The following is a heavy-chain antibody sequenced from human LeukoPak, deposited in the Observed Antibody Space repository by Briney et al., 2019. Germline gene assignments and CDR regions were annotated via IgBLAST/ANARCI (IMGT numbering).Heavy chain of an antibody. D-gene: IGHD2-15*01. CDR1: GFTFSSYG. CDR2: ISYDGSNK. CDR3: AKVPTVVWHGMDV. Sequence: GRSLRLSCAASGFTFSSYGMHWVRQAPGKGLEWVAVISYDGSNKYYADSVKGRFTISRDNSKNTLYLQMNSLRAEDTAVYYCAKVPTVVWHGMDVWGQGTTVTVSS. V-gene: IGHV3-30*18. J-gene: IGHJ6*02.